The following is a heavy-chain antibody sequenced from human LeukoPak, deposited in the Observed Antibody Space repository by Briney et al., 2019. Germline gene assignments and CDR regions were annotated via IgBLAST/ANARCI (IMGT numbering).Heavy chain of an antibody. V-gene: IGHV1-69*04. Sequence: SVKVSCKASGGTFSSYAISWVRQAPGQGLEWMGRIIPILGIANYAQKFQGRVTITADKSTSTAYMELSSLRSEDTAVYYCARAFYSCSSSWHTTCTNWFDPWGQGTLVTVSS. CDR2: IIPILGIA. CDR1: GGTFSSYA. J-gene: IGHJ5*02. D-gene: IGHD6-13*01. CDR3: ARAFYSCSSSWHTTCTNWFDP.